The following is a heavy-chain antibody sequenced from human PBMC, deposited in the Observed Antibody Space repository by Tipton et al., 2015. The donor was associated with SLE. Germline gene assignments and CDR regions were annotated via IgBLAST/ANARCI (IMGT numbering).Heavy chain of an antibody. CDR1: GISISTHY. Sequence: TLSLTCKVSGISISTHYWSWIRQPPGKGLGWIGQMHNSGDSTYNPSLKSRVTMSVDTSKNHFSLKLPSVIAADTAVYYCARDIEAPGDFLYLDYWGPGILVTVSS. D-gene: IGHD7-27*01. J-gene: IGHJ4*02. CDR3: ARDIEAPGDFLYLDY. V-gene: IGHV4-59*11. CDR2: MHNSGDS.